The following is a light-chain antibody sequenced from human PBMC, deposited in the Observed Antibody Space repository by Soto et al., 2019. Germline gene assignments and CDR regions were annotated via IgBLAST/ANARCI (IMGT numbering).Light chain of an antibody. CDR2: GAS. CDR1: QSLSSSH. J-gene: IGKJ1*01. CDR3: QQYGTSPRGT. V-gene: IGKV3-20*01. Sequence: EIVLTQSPGTLSLSPGERATLSCRASQSLSSSHLAWYQQKPGQAPRLLIYGASSRATGIPDRFSGSGSGTEFTLTISRLEPEDFAVYYCQQYGTSPRGTFGQGTKVEIK.